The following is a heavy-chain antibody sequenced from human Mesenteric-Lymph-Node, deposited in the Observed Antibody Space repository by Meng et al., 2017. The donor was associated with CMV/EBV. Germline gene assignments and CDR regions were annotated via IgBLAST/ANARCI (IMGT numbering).Heavy chain of an antibody. CDR3: ARAIAYESSGFYYFYFDY. V-gene: IGHV3-21*06. D-gene: IGHD3-22*01. J-gene: IGHJ4*02. Sequence: GESLKISCAASGFTFSSYSMNWVRQAPGKGLEWVSSISSSSSYIYYADSVKGRFTISRDNSNNSNNTLCLQMNSLRAEDTAVYYCARAIAYESSGFYYFYFDYWGQGTLVTVSS. CDR1: GFTFSSYS. CDR2: ISSSSSYI.